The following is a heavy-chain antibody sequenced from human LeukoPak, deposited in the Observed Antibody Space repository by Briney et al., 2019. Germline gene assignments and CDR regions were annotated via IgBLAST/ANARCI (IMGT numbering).Heavy chain of an antibody. V-gene: IGHV3-21*01. CDR3: TREEAYCTSATCHSDY. CDR1: GFTFSSYT. J-gene: IGHJ4*02. D-gene: IGHD2-2*01. CDR2: ITISSTYI. Sequence: PGGSLRLSCVASGFTFSSYTMHWVRQAPGKGLEWVSSITISSTYIYYADSVKGRFTISRGNAKNSLYLQMSSLRAEDTAVYYCTREEAYCTSATCHSDYWGQGTLATVSS.